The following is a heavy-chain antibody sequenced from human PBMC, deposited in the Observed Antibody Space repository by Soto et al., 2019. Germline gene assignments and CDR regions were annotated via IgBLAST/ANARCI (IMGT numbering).Heavy chain of an antibody. D-gene: IGHD3-10*01. J-gene: IGHJ5*02. Sequence: QVQLQESGPGLVKPSETLSLTCTVSGGSVSSGNYYWSWIRQPPGKGLEWIGYIYYSGSTNYNPSLKSRVTISVDTSKNQFSLKLGSVTAADTAVYDCASLHYYGSGSYYNAWFDPWGQGTLVTVSS. CDR3: ASLHYYGSGSYYNAWFDP. CDR2: IYYSGST. CDR1: GGSVSSGNYY. V-gene: IGHV4-61*01.